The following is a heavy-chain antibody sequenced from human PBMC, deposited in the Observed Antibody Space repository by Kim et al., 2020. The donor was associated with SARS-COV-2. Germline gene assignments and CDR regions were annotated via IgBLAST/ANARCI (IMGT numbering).Heavy chain of an antibody. V-gene: IGHV3-30*18. D-gene: IGHD3-16*01. Sequence: GGSLTLSCVDSASTFSTYGMHWVRQAPGKGLEWVAVVSSFGGTQYYVDSVKGLFTISRDNSKNTLTLQMNSLRPEDTAMYYCTNEGEGIPKKYAFAICG. CDR2: VSSFGGTQ. J-gene: IGHJ3*02. CDR1: ASTFSTYG. CDR3: TNEGEGIPKKYAFAI.